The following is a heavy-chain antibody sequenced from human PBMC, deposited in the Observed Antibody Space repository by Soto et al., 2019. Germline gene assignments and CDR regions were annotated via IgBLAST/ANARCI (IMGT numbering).Heavy chain of an antibody. CDR3: ARSSHKESWFDP. CDR1: NGSISNFY. V-gene: IGHV4-4*07. D-gene: IGHD6-13*01. CDR2: IHGSGSA. J-gene: IGHJ5*02. Sequence: ETLSLTCTVSNGSISNFYWNWIRQSAGKGLEWIGRIHGSGSATYNPSLRSRVTMSVDTSKNQFSLKVNSVTGADTAVYYCARSSHKESWFDPWGQGTLVTVS.